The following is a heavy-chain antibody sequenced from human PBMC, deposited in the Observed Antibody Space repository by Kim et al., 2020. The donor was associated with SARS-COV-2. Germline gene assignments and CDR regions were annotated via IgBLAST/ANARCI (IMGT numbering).Heavy chain of an antibody. V-gene: IGHV5-51*01. J-gene: IGHJ4*02. CDR2: R. D-gene: IGHD2-15*01. Sequence: RRHSPSLQGKGTISADKSLNTAYLQWSSLKASDTAMYYCVRCSGGSCYYDYWGQGTLVTVSS. CDR3: VRCSGGSCYYDY.